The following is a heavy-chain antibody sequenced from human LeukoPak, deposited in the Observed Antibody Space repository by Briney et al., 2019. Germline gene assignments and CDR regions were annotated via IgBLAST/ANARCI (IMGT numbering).Heavy chain of an antibody. CDR3: TRGPFLNGNAYNWFDP. D-gene: IGHD1-20*01. CDR1: GYTFTSFD. J-gene: IGHJ5*02. CDR2: VNCDNGNT. V-gene: IGHV1-8*03. Sequence: ASVKVSCKTSGYTFTSFDINWVRHTTGHGPEWMGWVNCDNGNTRYARKFQGRVAIARDTSTSTVYLELNNLASDDTAIYYCTRGPFLNGNAYNWFDPWAREPWSPSPQ.